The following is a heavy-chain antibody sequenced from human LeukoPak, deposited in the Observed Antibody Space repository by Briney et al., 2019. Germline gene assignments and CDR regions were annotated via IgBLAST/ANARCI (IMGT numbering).Heavy chain of an antibody. V-gene: IGHV1-46*01. CDR1: GYTFTSYY. CDR3: ARRLSVWGSYRHSAGYYFDY. D-gene: IGHD3-16*02. Sequence: ASVKVSCKASGYTFTSYYMHWVRQAPGQGLEWMGIINPSGGSTSYAQKFQGRVTMTRDMSTSTVYMELSSLRSEDTAVYYCARRLSVWGSYRHSAGYYFDYWGQGTLVTVSS. CDR2: INPSGGST. J-gene: IGHJ4*02.